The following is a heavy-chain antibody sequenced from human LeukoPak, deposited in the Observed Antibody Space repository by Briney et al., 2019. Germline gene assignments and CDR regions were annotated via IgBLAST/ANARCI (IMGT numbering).Heavy chain of an antibody. CDR3: ATPSGSYPQMEYYFDY. CDR2: FDPEDGET. Sequence: ASVKVYCKVSGYTLTELSMHWVRQAPGKGLEWMGGFDPEDGETIYAQKFQGRVTMTEDTSTDTAYMELSSLRSEDTAVYYCATPSGSYPQMEYYFDYWGQGTLVTVSS. CDR1: GYTLTELS. J-gene: IGHJ4*02. V-gene: IGHV1-24*01. D-gene: IGHD3-10*01.